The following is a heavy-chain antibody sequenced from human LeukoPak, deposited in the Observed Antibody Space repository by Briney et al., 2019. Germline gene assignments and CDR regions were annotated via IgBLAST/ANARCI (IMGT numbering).Heavy chain of an antibody. Sequence: SQTLSLTCTVSSGSISSGGYYWSWIRQHPGKGLEWIGYIYYSGSTYYNPSLKSRVTISVDTSKNQFSLKLSSVTAADTAVYYCARVWDYYGSGSYYNVWFDPWGQGTLVTVSS. CDR2: IYYSGST. V-gene: IGHV4-31*03. CDR1: SGSISSGGYY. CDR3: ARVWDYYGSGSYYNVWFDP. J-gene: IGHJ5*02. D-gene: IGHD3-10*01.